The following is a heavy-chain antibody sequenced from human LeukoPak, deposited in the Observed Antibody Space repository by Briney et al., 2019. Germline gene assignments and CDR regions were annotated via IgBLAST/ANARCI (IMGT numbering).Heavy chain of an antibody. CDR2: IRSNGDTA. Sequence: GGSLRLSCTASGFTFSSIALTWVRQAPGKGLEWVSTIRSNGDTAYNADSVNGRFTISRDNSKNTLYLQMDSLRVEDTAIYHCAKGQELDDGVFDSWGQGTLVTVSS. D-gene: IGHD1-1*01. CDR1: GFTFSSIA. V-gene: IGHV3-23*01. J-gene: IGHJ4*02. CDR3: AKGQELDDGVFDS.